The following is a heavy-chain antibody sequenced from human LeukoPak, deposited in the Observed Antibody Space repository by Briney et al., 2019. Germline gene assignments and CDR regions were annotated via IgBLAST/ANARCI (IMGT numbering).Heavy chain of an antibody. CDR3: TTDYGVFWSGTYFLS. J-gene: IGHJ4*02. V-gene: IGHV3-15*01. Sequence: WIRQPPGKGLEWVGRIKSKTDGGTTDNAAPVKGRFTIPRDDSKNMLYLQMNSLKTEDTAVYYCTTDYGVFWSGTYFLSWGQGTLVTVSS. D-gene: IGHD3-3*01. CDR2: IKSKTDGGTT.